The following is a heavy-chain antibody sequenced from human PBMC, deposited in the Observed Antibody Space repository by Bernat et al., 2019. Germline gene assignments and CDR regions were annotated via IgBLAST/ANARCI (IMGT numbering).Heavy chain of an antibody. J-gene: IGHJ4*02. V-gene: IGHV1-69*02. CDR2: IIPILGIA. D-gene: IGHD3-22*01. CDR1: GGTFSSYT. Sequence: QVQLVQSGAEVKKPGSSVKVFCKASGGTFSSYTISWVRQAPGQGLEWMGRIIPILGIANYAQKFQGRVTITADKSTSTAYMELSSLRSEDTAVYYCARSVRDDSSGLFGYWGQGTLVTVSS. CDR3: ARSVRDDSSGLFGY.